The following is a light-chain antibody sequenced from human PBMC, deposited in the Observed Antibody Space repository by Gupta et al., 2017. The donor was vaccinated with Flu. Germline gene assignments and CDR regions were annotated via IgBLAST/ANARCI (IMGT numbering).Light chain of an antibody. J-gene: IGLJ2*01. Sequence: TISCTGTSSDVGGYNYVSWYQQHPGKAPKLMIYEVSNRPSGVSNRFSGSKSGNTASLTISGLQAEDEADYYCSSYTSSSTPEVVFGGGTKLTVL. CDR3: SSYTSSSTPEVV. CDR2: EVS. V-gene: IGLV2-14*01. CDR1: SSDVGGYNY.